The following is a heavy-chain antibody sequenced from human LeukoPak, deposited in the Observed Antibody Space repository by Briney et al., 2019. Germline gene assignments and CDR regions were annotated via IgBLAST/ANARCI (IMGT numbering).Heavy chain of an antibody. CDR1: GGSISSYY. Sequence: SETLSLTCTVSGGSISSYYWSWIRQPPGEGLEWIGYIYYSGSTNYNPSLKSRVTISVDTSKNQFSLKLSSVTAADTAVYYCARGEYYYDSSGYGVFDYWGQGTLVTVSS. D-gene: IGHD3-22*01. J-gene: IGHJ4*02. CDR2: IYYSGST. CDR3: ARGEYYYDSSGYGVFDY. V-gene: IGHV4-59*01.